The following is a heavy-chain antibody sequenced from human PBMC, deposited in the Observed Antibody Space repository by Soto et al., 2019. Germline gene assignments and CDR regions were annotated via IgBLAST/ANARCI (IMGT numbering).Heavy chain of an antibody. V-gene: IGHV4-59*01. Sequence: SETLSLTCTVSGGSISSYYWSWIRQPPGKGLEWIGYIYYSGSTNYNPSLKSRVTISVDTSKNQFSLKLSSVTAADTAVYYCARAKAGLWAFDIWGQGTIVTVSS. D-gene: IGHD2-21*01. CDR1: GGSISSYY. CDR3: ARAKAGLWAFDI. J-gene: IGHJ3*02. CDR2: IYYSGST.